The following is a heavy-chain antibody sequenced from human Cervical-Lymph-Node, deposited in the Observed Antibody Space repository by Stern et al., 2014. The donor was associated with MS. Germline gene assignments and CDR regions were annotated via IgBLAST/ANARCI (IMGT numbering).Heavy chain of an antibody. CDR1: GYSLTNTW. V-gene: IGHV5-51*03. D-gene: IGHD6-13*01. Sequence: VQLVQSGAELKQPGESLRISCKGSGYSLTNTWIGWVRQMPGKGLEWMGIICPGDSETRYSPSFQGQVTISADKSINTAYLQWSSLKASDTAMYYCARGRGIALRPDYWGQGTLVTVSS. CDR3: ARGRGIALRPDY. J-gene: IGHJ4*02. CDR2: ICPGDSET.